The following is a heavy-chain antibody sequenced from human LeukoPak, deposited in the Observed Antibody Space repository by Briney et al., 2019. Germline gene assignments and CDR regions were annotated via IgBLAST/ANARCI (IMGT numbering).Heavy chain of an antibody. CDR2: VDPEDGET. CDR1: GYTFTDYY. V-gene: IGHV1-69-2*01. J-gene: IGHJ5*02. CDR3: ARDLPRGA. Sequence: GASVKVSCKASGYTFTDYYMHWVQQAPGKGLEWMGRVDPEDGETIYAEKFQGRVTITADTSTDTAYMELSSLRSEDTAVYYCARDLPRGAWGQGTLVTVSS. D-gene: IGHD3-16*01.